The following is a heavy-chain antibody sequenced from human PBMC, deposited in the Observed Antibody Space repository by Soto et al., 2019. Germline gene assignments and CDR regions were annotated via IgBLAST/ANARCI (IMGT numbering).Heavy chain of an antibody. Sequence: ASVKVSCKASGYTFTSYGISWVRQAPGQGLEWMGWVSAYNGKTNYAQKLQGRFTMTVDTSTSTAYMELNSLRYEDTAVYYCARDKGYCSDTSCPDFDYWGQGTLVTVSS. CDR2: VSAYNGKT. CDR3: ARDKGYCSDTSCPDFDY. V-gene: IGHV1-18*01. D-gene: IGHD2-15*01. CDR1: GYTFTSYG. J-gene: IGHJ4*02.